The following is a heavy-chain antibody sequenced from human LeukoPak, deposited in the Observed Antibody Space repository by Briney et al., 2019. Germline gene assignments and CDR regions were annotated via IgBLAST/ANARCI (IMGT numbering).Heavy chain of an antibody. Sequence: SVKVSCKASGGTFSSYAISWVRQAPGQGLEWMGGIIPIFGTANYAQKFQGRVTITADESTSTAYMELSSLRSEDTAVYYCARGRGIVVVVAATGDYWGQGTLVTVSS. V-gene: IGHV1-69*13. CDR1: GGTFSSYA. CDR2: IIPIFGTA. D-gene: IGHD2-15*01. J-gene: IGHJ4*02. CDR3: ARGRGIVVVVAATGDY.